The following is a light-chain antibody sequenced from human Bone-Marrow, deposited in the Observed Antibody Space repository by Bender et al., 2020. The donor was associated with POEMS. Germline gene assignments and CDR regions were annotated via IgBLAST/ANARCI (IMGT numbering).Light chain of an antibody. Sequence: QSALTQPASVSGSPGQSITISCNTTSSDVGTYNLVSWYQQHPGQAPKLLLFEVNKRPSGVSDRFSGSKSGNTASLTISGLQAEDEADYFCCAYASRTILVLFGGGTKLTVL. CDR2: EVN. J-gene: IGLJ2*01. V-gene: IGLV2-23*02. CDR1: SSDVGTYNL. CDR3: CAYASRTILVL.